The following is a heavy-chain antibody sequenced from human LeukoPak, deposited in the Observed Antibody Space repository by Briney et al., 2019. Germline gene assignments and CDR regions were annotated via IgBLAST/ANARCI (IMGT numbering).Heavy chain of an antibody. J-gene: IGHJ5*02. CDR2: IIPIFGTA. D-gene: IGHD5-18*01. Sequence: ASVKVSCEASGGTFSSYAISWVRQAPGQGLEWMGGIIPIFGTANYAQKFQGRVTITTDESTSTAYMELSSLRSEDTAVYYCAPAVGYSYGTEGFDPWGQGTLVTVSS. V-gene: IGHV1-69*05. CDR3: APAVGYSYGTEGFDP. CDR1: GGTFSSYA.